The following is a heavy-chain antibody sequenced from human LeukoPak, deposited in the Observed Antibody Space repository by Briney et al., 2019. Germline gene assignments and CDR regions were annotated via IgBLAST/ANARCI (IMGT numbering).Heavy chain of an antibody. CDR2: IYYSGST. D-gene: IGHD2-15*01. V-gene: IGHV4-39*07. CDR1: GGSISSSSYY. Sequence: PSETLSLTCTVSGGSISSSSYYWGWIRQPPGKGLEWIGSIYYSGSTYYNPSLKSRVTISVDTSKNQFSLKLSSVTAADTAVYYCARVERGGGSFSGFAWFDPWGQGTLVTVSS. CDR3: ARVERGGGSFSGFAWFDP. J-gene: IGHJ5*02.